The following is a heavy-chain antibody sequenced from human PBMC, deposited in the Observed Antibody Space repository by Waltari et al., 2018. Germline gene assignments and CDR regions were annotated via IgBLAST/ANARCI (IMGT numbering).Heavy chain of an antibody. J-gene: IGHJ5*01. CDR2: IFSSDEK. CDR3: TRILGWRSSSWFDY. CDR1: GFSLSNARRG. D-gene: IGHD6-13*01. Sequence: QVTLKDSGPVLVKPTETLKLTCTVSGFSLSNARRGVSWIRQPPGKALEWLAHIFSSDEKSYITSLESRLTISKDTSKSQVVLTMTNMDPVDTATYYCTRILGWRSSSWFDYWGQGTLVTVSS. V-gene: IGHV2-26*01.